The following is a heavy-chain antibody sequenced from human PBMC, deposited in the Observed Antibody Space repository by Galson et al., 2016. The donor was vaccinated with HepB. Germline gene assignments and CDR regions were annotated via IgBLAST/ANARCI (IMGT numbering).Heavy chain of an antibody. V-gene: IGHV3-23*01. D-gene: IGHD3-3*01. CDR2: SSGSGTST. CDR1: GFTYSNYA. J-gene: IGHJ6*04. CDR3: AKNNNAFGDYYYGMDV. Sequence: SLSLSCAASGFTYSNYAMSWVRQAPGKGLEWVSSSSGSGTSTYYADSVKGRFTISRDKSKNTLYLQMNSLRAEDKALYYCAKNNNAFGDYYYGMDVWGKGTTITVSS.